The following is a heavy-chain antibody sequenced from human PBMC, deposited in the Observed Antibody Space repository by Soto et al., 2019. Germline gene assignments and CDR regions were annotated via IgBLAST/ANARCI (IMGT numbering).Heavy chain of an antibody. J-gene: IGHJ6*02. V-gene: IGHV1-2*04. CDR2: INPNSGGT. Sequence: ASVKVSCKASGYTFTGYYMHWVRQAPGQGLEWMGWINPNSGGTNYAQKFQGWVTMTRDTSISTAYMELNSLRDEDTAVYYCARVRGQNYMDVWGQGTTVTVSS. CDR3: ARVRGQNYMDV. D-gene: IGHD1-7*01. CDR1: GYTFTGYY.